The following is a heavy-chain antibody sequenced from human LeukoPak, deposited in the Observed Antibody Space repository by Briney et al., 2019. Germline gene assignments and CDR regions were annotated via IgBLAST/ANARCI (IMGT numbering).Heavy chain of an antibody. CDR1: GYTFTGYY. CDR3: ARARRPGLHHDAFDI. V-gene: IGHV1-2*02. J-gene: IGHJ3*02. Sequence: KPGASVKVSCKASGYTFTGYYTHWVRQAPGQGLEWMGWINPNSGGTNYAQKFQGRVTMTRDTSISTAYMELSRLRSDDTAVYYCARARRPGLHHDAFDIWGQGTMVTVSS. CDR2: INPNSGGT.